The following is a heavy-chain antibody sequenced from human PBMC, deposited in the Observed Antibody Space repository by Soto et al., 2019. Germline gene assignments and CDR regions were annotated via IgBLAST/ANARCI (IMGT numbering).Heavy chain of an antibody. CDR2: IYYSGST. V-gene: IGHV4-59*01. CDR3: ARVLGSGSSLTIDY. J-gene: IGHJ4*02. Sequence: SETLSLTCTVSGGSISSYDWSWIRQPPGKGLEWIGYIYYSGSTNYNPSLKSRVTISVDTSKNQFSLKLSSVTAADTAVYYCARVLGSGSSLTIDYWGQGTLVTVSS. CDR1: GGSISSYD. D-gene: IGHD3-10*01.